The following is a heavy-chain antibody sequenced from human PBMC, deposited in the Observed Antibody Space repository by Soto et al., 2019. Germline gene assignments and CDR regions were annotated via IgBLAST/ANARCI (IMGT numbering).Heavy chain of an antibody. CDR3: ASFPLNMAARPRLNP. D-gene: IGHD6-6*01. V-gene: IGHV1-69*13. Sequence: GASVKVSCKASGGTFSSYAISWVRQAPGQGLEWMGGIIPIFGTANYAQKFQGRVTITADESTSTAYMELSSLRSEDTAVYYCASFPLNMAARPRLNPWGQGTLVTVSS. CDR2: IIPIFGTA. J-gene: IGHJ5*02. CDR1: GGTFSSYA.